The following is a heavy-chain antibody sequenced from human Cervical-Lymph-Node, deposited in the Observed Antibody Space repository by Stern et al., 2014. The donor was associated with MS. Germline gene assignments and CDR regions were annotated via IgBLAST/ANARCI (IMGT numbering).Heavy chain of an antibody. CDR2: IYYSGGT. CDR3: ARASYPPHDYSNSDAFDI. V-gene: IGHV4-31*03. Sequence: QLQLQESGPGLVKPSQTLSLTCTVSGGSISSGGYYWGWIRQHPGKGLEGVGDIYYSGGTYYNPSLNSRVTISVDTSKNQFSLKLSSVTAADAAVYYCARASYPPHDYSNSDAFDIWGQGTMVTVSS. J-gene: IGHJ3*02. D-gene: IGHD4-11*01. CDR1: GGSISSGGYY.